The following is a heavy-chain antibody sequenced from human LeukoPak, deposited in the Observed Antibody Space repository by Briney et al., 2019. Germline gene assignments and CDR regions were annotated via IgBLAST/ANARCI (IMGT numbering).Heavy chain of an antibody. V-gene: IGHV3-21*01. CDR3: ARDLLTVPGRINWFDP. D-gene: IGHD6-19*01. CDR2: ISSGSGYI. J-gene: IGHJ5*02. CDR1: GFTFSTYF. Sequence: PGGSLRLSCAASGFTFSTYFMSWVRQAPGKGLEWVSSISSGSGYIYYADSVKGRFTISRDNAKNSLFLQMNSLRAEDTAVYYCARDLLTVPGRINWFDPWGQGTLVTVSS.